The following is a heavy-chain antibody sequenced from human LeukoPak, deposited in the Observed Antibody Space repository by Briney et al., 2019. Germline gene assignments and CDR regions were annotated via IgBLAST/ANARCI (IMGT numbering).Heavy chain of an antibody. D-gene: IGHD1-26*01. CDR1: GFTFRTYN. CDR2: ISSSSDTI. CDR3: ARDKPYSGSSYDFDF. V-gene: IGHV3-48*01. J-gene: IGHJ4*02. Sequence: GGSLRLSCAASGFTFRTYNVNWVRQAPGKGREWGSSISSSSDTIYYADSVKGRFTISRDNAKNSLNLQMSSLRAEDTAVYYCARDKPYSGSSYDFDFWGQGTLVTVSS.